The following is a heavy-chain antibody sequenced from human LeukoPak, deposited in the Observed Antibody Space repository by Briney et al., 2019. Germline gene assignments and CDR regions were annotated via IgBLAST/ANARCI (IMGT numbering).Heavy chain of an antibody. V-gene: IGHV3-48*03. J-gene: IGHJ1*01. Sequence: PAGSLRLSCAASGFTFSSYEMNWVRQAPGKGLEWVSYISSSGSTIYYADSVKGRFTISRDNAKTSLYLQMDSLRAEDAAVYYCARGGYDYSDYWYFQHWGQGSLVTVSS. CDR1: GFTFSSYE. CDR3: ARGGYDYSDYWYFQH. CDR2: ISSSGSTI. D-gene: IGHD4-11*01.